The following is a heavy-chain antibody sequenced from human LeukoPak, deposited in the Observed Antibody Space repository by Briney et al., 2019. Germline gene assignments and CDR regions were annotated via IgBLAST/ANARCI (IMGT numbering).Heavy chain of an antibody. V-gene: IGHV3-23*01. Sequence: GGSLRLSCAASGFIFSSYAMSWVRQAPGKGLEWVSTISGSGGSTYYADSVKGRFTISRDNSKNTVYLQMNGLRAEDTAVYYCAKDRPCINDVCHGDFDYWGQGTLVTVSS. CDR3: AKDRPCINDVCHGDFDY. CDR2: ISGSGGST. CDR1: GFIFSSYA. J-gene: IGHJ4*02. D-gene: IGHD2-8*01.